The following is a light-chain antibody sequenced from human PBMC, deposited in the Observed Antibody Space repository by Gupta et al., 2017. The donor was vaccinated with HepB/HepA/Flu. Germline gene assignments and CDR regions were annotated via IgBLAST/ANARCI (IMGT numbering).Light chain of an antibody. CDR3: QAWDSSTGV. Sequence: SYELTQPPSVSVSTGQTASITCSGDNLGDKYACWYQQKPGQSPVLVIYQDSKRPSGIPERFSGSNSGNTATLTISGTQAMDEADYYCQAWDSSTGVFGTGTKVTVL. CDR1: NLGDKY. V-gene: IGLV3-1*01. CDR2: QDS. J-gene: IGLJ1*01.